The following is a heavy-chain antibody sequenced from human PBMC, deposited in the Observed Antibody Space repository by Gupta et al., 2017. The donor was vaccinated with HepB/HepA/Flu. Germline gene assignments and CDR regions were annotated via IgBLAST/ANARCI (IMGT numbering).Heavy chain of an antibody. V-gene: IGHV3-23*01. CDR3: AKSKAPYAYDTFDL. Sequence: EVQLLESGGGLVQPGGSLRLPCTASGFTFSSYAMSWVPQAPGKGLEWVSGVSNSGGSTYYTDSVKGRFTISRDNSKNTLYLQMNSLRAEDTAVYYCAKSKAPYAYDTFDLWGQGTMVTVSS. CDR1: GFTFSSYA. J-gene: IGHJ3*01. CDR2: VSNSGGST. D-gene: IGHD2-2*01.